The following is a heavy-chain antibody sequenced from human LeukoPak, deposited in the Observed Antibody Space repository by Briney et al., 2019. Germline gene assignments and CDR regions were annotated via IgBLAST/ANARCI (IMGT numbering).Heavy chain of an antibody. J-gene: IGHJ2*01. CDR2: INHSGST. Sequence: PSETLSLTCAVYGGSFSGYYWSWIRQPPGQGLEWIGEINHSGSTNYNPSLKSRVTISVDTSKNQFSLKLSSVTAADTAVYYCARPGIAVAWKWYFDLWGRGTLVTVSS. CDR1: GGSFSGYY. V-gene: IGHV4-34*01. D-gene: IGHD6-19*01. CDR3: ARPGIAVAWKWYFDL.